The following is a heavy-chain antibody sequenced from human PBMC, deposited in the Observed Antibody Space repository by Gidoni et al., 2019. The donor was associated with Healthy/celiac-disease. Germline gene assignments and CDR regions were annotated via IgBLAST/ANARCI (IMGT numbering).Heavy chain of an antibody. CDR3: ARSEFYGHVDY. CDR2: IFSHDEK. J-gene: IGHJ4*02. Sequence: QVTLKESGPVLVKHTETLTLTCTVSGFSLSNARMGVSWIRQPPGKALEWLAHIFSHDEKSYSTSLKSRLTISKDTSKSQVVLTMTNMDPVDTATYYCARSEFYGHVDYWGQGTLVTVSS. CDR1: GFSLSNARMG. D-gene: IGHD3-10*01. V-gene: IGHV2-26*01.